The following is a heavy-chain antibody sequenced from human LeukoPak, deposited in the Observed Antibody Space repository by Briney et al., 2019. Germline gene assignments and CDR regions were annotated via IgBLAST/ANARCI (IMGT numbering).Heavy chain of an antibody. CDR3: ARGGPGYSSSWTLGY. CDR1: GGSISSGGYS. J-gene: IGHJ4*02. V-gene: IGHV4-30-2*01. Sequence: SETLSLTCAVSGGSISSGGYSWSWIRQPPGKGLEWIGYIYHSGSTYYNPSLKSRVTISVDTSKNQFSLKLCSVTAADTAVYYCARGGPGYSSSWTLGYWGQGTLVTVSS. CDR2: IYHSGST. D-gene: IGHD6-13*01.